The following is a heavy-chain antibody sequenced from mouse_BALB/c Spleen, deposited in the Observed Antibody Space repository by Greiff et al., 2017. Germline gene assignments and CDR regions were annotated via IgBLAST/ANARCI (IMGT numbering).Heavy chain of an antibody. J-gene: IGHJ2*01. CDR1: GFTFSSYG. D-gene: IGHD1-1*01. CDR3: ARHGAGYYGSSEYYFDY. CDR2: ISSGGSYT. Sequence: EVQRVESGGDLVKPGGSLKLSCAASGFTFSSYGMSWVRQTPDKRLEWVATISSGGSYTYYPDSVKGRFTISRDNAKNTLYLQMSSLKSEDTAMYYCARHGAGYYGSSEYYFDYWGQGTTLTVSS. V-gene: IGHV5-6*01.